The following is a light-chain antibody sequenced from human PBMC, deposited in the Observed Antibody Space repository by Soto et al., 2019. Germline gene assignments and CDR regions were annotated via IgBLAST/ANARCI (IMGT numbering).Light chain of an antibody. J-gene: IGKJ4*01. V-gene: IGKV1-9*01. Sequence: DIQLTQSPSFLSASVGDTVTITCRASQALSNYLAWYQQRPGKPPDLLIYSASTLQSGVPSRFGGSGSETEFSLTIRALQPEDFATYYCQQLSRYPLTFGGGTKLEIK. CDR2: SAS. CDR3: QQLSRYPLT. CDR1: QALSNY.